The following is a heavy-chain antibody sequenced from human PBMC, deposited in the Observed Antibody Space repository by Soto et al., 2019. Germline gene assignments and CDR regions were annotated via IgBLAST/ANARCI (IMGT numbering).Heavy chain of an antibody. J-gene: IGHJ4*02. CDR3: AREAVTTDCYYFDY. V-gene: IGHV1-69*01. Sequence: QVQLVQSGAEVKKPGSSVKVSCTASGGTFSSYAISWVRQAPGQGLEWMGGIIPIFGTANYAQKFQGRVTITADESTSTAYMELSSLRSEDTAVYYCAREAVTTDCYYFDYWGQGTLVTVSS. CDR1: GGTFSSYA. D-gene: IGHD4-17*01. CDR2: IIPIFGTA.